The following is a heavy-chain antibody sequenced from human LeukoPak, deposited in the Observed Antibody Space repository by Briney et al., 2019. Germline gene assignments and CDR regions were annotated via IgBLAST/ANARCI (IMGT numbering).Heavy chain of an antibody. J-gene: IGHJ4*02. CDR2: IYPDDSDT. CDR1: GYTFSNYW. Sequence: GESLKISCEASGYTFSNYWIGWVRQMPGKGLEWMGIIYPDDSDTKYSPSFQGQVTTSADKSSSTALLQRSNKKASDTATFQSARSRDSSGYYKLVWGQGTLVTVSA. V-gene: IGHV5-51*01. CDR3: ARSRDSSGYYKLV. D-gene: IGHD3-22*01.